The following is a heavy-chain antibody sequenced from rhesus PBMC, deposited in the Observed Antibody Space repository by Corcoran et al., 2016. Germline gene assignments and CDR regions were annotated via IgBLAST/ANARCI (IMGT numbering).Heavy chain of an antibody. D-gene: IGHD4-29*01. CDR3: ASSYYGSSYFDY. Sequence: QLQLQESGPGLVKPSETLSVTCAVSGGSISSSYWSWIRQAPGKGLEWIGYIYGSGSSTNYNPSLKSRVTLSVDTSKNQLSLKLSSVTAADTAVYYCASSYYGSSYFDYWGQGVLVTVSS. CDR1: GGSISSSY. V-gene: IGHV4-169*02. J-gene: IGHJ4*01. CDR2: IYGSGSST.